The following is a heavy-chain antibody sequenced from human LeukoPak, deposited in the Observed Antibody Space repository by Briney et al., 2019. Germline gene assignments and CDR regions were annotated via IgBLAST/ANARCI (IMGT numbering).Heavy chain of an antibody. V-gene: IGHV4-59*08. D-gene: IGHD2-2*01. Sequence: PSETLSLTCTVSGGSIGSYYWSWIRQTPGKGLEWIGYIYYSGSTNYNPSLKSRVNISVDTSKNQFSLKLSSVTAADTALYYCASLYCSSTSCYLFHWGQGTLVTVSS. CDR2: IYYSGST. CDR3: ASLYCSSTSCYLFH. J-gene: IGHJ4*02. CDR1: GGSIGSYY.